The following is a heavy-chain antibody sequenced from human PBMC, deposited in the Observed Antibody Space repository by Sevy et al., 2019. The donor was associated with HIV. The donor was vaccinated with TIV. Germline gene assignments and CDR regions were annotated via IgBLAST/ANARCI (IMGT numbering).Heavy chain of an antibody. D-gene: IGHD1-20*01. V-gene: IGHV1-2*06. J-gene: IGHJ3*02. Sequence: ASVKVSCKATGYMFSDYNMHWVRQAPGQGLEWMALINPNSGVTIYAQKFRGRVSLTRDTSMSTAYMELSALTSDDTAVYYCVREDNNAPRTLMSFDIWGQGTMVTVSS. CDR2: INPNSGVT. CDR1: GYMFSDYN. CDR3: VREDNNAPRTLMSFDI.